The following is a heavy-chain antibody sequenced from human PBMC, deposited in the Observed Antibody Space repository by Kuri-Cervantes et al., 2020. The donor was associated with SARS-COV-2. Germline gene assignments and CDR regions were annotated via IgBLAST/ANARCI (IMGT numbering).Heavy chain of an antibody. D-gene: IGHD6-13*01. Sequence: GGSLRLSCAASGFTFSSYSMNWVRQAPGKGLEWVSSISSSSSSYIYYADSVKGRFTISRDNAKNSPYLQMNSLRAEDTAVYYCARDSPDSSSWYYYYYGMDVWGQGTTVTVSS. V-gene: IGHV3-21*01. CDR2: ISSSSSSYI. J-gene: IGHJ6*02. CDR3: ARDSPDSSSWYYYYYGMDV. CDR1: GFTFSSYS.